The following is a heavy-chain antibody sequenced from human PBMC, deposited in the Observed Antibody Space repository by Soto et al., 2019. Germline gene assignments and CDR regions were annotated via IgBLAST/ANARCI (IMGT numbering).Heavy chain of an antibody. D-gene: IGHD5-12*01. CDR3: AGLRGGGYIGYDFPYYFDY. CDR1: GGSINTYY. V-gene: IGHV4-59*08. J-gene: IGHJ4*02. CDR2: ISYSGST. Sequence: QVQLQESGPGLVKPSETLSLTCTVSGGSINTYYWSWIRQPPGKRLEWIGYISYSGSTNYNPSLKSRVTISEDTSKNQFSLKLSSVTAADTAVYYCAGLRGGGYIGYDFPYYFDYWGQGTLVTVSS.